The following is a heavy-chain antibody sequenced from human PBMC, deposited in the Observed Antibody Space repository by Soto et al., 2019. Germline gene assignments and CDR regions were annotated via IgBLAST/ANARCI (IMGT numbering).Heavy chain of an antibody. CDR1: GGSISSSNW. Sequence: SETLSLTCAVSGGSISSSNWWSWVRQPPGKGLEWIGEIYHSGSTNYNPSPKSRVTISVDTSKNQFSLKLSSVTGADTAVYYCARERGDSHWIDPWGQGTLVTVSS. CDR3: ARERGDSHWIDP. V-gene: IGHV4-4*02. J-gene: IGHJ5*02. D-gene: IGHD2-21*01. CDR2: IYHSGST.